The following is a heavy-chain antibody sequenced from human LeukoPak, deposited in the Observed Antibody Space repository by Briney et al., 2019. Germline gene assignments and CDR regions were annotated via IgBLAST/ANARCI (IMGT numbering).Heavy chain of an antibody. CDR1: GFTFNDYA. D-gene: IGHD3-22*01. J-gene: IGHJ4*02. CDR3: AKDRDSSGFAPYFDY. V-gene: IGHV3-9*01. Sequence: GGSLRLSCAASGFTFNDYAMHWVRQAPGKGLEWVSGIGWNSHIIGYEDSVKGRYTISRDNARNSLSLQMNSLRTEDTAFYYCAKDRDSSGFAPYFDYWGQGILVTVSS. CDR2: IGWNSHII.